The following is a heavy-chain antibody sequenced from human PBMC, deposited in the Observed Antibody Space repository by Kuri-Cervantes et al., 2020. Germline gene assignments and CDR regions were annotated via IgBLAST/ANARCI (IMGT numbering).Heavy chain of an antibody. CDR2: ISSSSSGI. V-gene: IGHV3-48*04. CDR1: GFTFSSYS. Sequence: GGSLRLSCAASGFTFSSYSMNWVRQAPGKGLEWVSSISSSSSGIYYADSVKGRFTISRDNAKNSLYLQMNSLRAEDTAVYYCAREDGTMVRGLYYFDYWGQGTLVTVSS. CDR3: AREDGTMVRGLYYFDY. D-gene: IGHD3-10*01. J-gene: IGHJ4*02.